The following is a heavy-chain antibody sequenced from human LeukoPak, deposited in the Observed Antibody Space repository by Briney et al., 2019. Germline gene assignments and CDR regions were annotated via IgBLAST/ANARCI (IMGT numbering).Heavy chain of an antibody. Sequence: EASVKVSCKASGGTFSSYAISWVRQAPGQGLEWMGGIIPIFGTANHAQKFQGRVTITADESTSTAYMELSSLRSEDTAVYYCARISGSSRGFDPWGQGTLVTVSS. J-gene: IGHJ5*02. CDR1: GGTFSSYA. CDR2: IIPIFGTA. CDR3: ARISGSSRGFDP. V-gene: IGHV1-69*01. D-gene: IGHD3-10*01.